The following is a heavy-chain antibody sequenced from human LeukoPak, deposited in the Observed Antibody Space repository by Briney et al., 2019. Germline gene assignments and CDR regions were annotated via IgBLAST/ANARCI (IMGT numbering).Heavy chain of an antibody. D-gene: IGHD2-2*01. Sequence: GGSLRLSCTGSGFTFSKNWVYWVRRAPGKGLVWVSRITTDETSLSYAASVKGRFTISRDNAKKSVYLQMDSLRVEDTAMYYCAREKVIGNSTSSDDAFDIWGQGTVVTVSS. CDR3: AREKVIGNSTSSDDAFDI. CDR2: ITTDETSL. CDR1: GFTFSKNW. J-gene: IGHJ3*02. V-gene: IGHV3-74*01.